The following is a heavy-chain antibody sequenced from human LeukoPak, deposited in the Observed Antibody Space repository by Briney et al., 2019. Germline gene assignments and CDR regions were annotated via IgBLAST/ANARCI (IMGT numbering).Heavy chain of an antibody. Sequence: GGSLRLSCAASGFTFSSYWMHWVRQAPGKGLVWVSRINSDGSSTSYADSVKGRFTISRDNAKNTLYLQMNSLRAEDTAVYYRARVIISPLGYSSGWYDYWGQGTLVTVSS. CDR2: INSDGSST. CDR1: GFTFSSYW. V-gene: IGHV3-74*01. CDR3: ARVIISPLGYSSGWYDY. D-gene: IGHD6-19*01. J-gene: IGHJ4*02.